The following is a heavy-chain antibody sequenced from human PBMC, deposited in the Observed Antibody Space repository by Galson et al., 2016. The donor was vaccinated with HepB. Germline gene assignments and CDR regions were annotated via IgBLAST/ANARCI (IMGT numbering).Heavy chain of an antibody. CDR1: GYTFTSYG. J-gene: IGHJ4*02. V-gene: IGHV1-18*01. CDR3: AREYYDFWSGYFPPLDY. CDR2: ISAYSGNT. D-gene: IGHD3-3*01. Sequence: SVKVSCKASGYTFTSYGISWVRQAPGQGLEWMGWISAYSGNTNYAQKLKGRVTMTTDTSTSTAYLELRSLRSDDTAVYYCAREYYDFWSGYFPPLDYWGQGTLVTVSS.